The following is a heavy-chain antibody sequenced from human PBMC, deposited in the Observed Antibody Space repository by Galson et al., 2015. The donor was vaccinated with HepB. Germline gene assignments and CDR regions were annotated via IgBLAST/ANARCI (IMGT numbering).Heavy chain of an antibody. CDR3: ARYCSSTSCYPIYYYYYYGMDV. D-gene: IGHD2-2*01. CDR1: GGTFSSYA. Sequence: SVKVSCKASGGTFSSYAISWVRQAPGQGLEWMGGIIPIFGTANYAQKFQGRVTITADESTSTAYMELSSLRSEDTAVYYCARYCSSTSCYPIYYYYYYGMDVWGQGTTVTVSS. V-gene: IGHV1-69*13. J-gene: IGHJ6*02. CDR2: IIPIFGTA.